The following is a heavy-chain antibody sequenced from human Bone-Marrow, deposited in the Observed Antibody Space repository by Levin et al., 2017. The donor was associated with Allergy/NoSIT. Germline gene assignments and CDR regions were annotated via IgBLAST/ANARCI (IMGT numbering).Heavy chain of an antibody. Sequence: ASVKVSCKASGYTFTGYYMHWVRQAPGQGLEWMGWINPNSGGTNYAQKFQGWVTMTRDTSISTAYMELSRLRSDDTAVYYCARGSGSYHYWYFDLWGRGTLVTVSS. CDR2: INPNSGGT. V-gene: IGHV1-2*04. CDR3: ARGSGSYHYWYFDL. CDR1: GYTFTGYY. J-gene: IGHJ2*01. D-gene: IGHD1-26*01.